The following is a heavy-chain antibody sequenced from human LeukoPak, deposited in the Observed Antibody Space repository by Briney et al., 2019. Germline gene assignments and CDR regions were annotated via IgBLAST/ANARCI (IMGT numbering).Heavy chain of an antibody. Sequence: GGSLRLSCAASGFTFSFYSMNWVRQAPGKGLEWVSYISSSDNTIHYADSVKGRFTISRDNAKNSLYLEMYSLRDEDTAVYYCARVHRGYSYGRLDYWGQGTLVTVSS. CDR1: GFTFSFYS. D-gene: IGHD5-18*01. V-gene: IGHV3-48*02. J-gene: IGHJ4*02. CDR2: ISSSDNTI. CDR3: ARVHRGYSYGRLDY.